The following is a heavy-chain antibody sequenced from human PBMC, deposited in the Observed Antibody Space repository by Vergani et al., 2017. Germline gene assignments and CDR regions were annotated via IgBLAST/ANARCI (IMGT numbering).Heavy chain of an antibody. D-gene: IGHD6-13*01. Sequence: EVQLVESGGGLVQPGGSLRLSCAASGFTFSSYWMHWVRQAPGKGLVWVSRINSDGSSTSYADSVKGRFTISRDNAKNTLYLQMTSLRAEDTAVYYCAKAQQQLRYGMDVWGQGTTVTVSS. CDR2: INSDGSST. CDR1: GFTFSSYW. CDR3: AKAQQQLRYGMDV. J-gene: IGHJ6*02. V-gene: IGHV3-74*01.